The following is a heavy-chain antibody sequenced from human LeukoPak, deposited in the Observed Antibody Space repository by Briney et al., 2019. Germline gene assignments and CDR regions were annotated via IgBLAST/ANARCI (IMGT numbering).Heavy chain of an antibody. V-gene: IGHV4-31*03. J-gene: IGHJ4*02. D-gene: IGHD3-16*02. Sequence: SQTLSLTCTVSGGSISSGGYYWSWIRQHPGKGLEWIGYIYYSGSTYYNPSLKSRVTISVDTSKNQFSLKLSSVTAADTAVYYCAGARVDYVWGSYRYGYYFDYWGQGTLVTVSS. CDR3: AGARVDYVWGSYRYGYYFDY. CDR2: IYYSGST. CDR1: GGSISSGGYY.